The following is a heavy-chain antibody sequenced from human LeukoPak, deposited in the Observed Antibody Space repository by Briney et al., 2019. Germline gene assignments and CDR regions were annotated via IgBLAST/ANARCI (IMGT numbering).Heavy chain of an antibody. CDR2: INSDGSRI. V-gene: IGHV3-74*01. CDR3: LGSSSWYFDY. Sequence: GGSLRLSCAASGFTFSSYWMHWVRQAPGKWLVWVSLINSDGSRISYADSVKGRFTISRDNAKNTLYLQMNSLRAEDTAVYYCLGSSSWYFDYWGQGTLVTVSS. J-gene: IGHJ4*02. CDR1: GFTFSSYW. D-gene: IGHD6-6*01.